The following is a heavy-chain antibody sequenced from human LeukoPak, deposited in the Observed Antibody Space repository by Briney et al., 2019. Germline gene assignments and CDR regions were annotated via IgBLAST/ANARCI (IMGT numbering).Heavy chain of an antibody. D-gene: IGHD2-15*01. CDR2: MSGDGSYI. CDR1: GFAFSSYT. V-gene: IGHV3-21*01. Sequence: GGSLRLSCAASGFAFSSYTLTWVRQAPGKGLQWVSSMSGDGSYIDYADSLKGRFIVSRDNTKESLYLQMNTLRAEDTAIYYCATCGGGTCYSNFHYYGMDVWGRGTTVTVSS. J-gene: IGHJ6*02. CDR3: ATCGGGTCYSNFHYYGMDV.